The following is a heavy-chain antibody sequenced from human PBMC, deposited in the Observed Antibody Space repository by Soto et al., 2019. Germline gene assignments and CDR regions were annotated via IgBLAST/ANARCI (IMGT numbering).Heavy chain of an antibody. D-gene: IGHD3-22*01. V-gene: IGHV1-46*01. CDR2: FYPRGGST. CDR1: GYTFTTYH. CDR3: ARDRGPSSGYYPYWFDP. J-gene: IGHJ5*02. Sequence: ASVKVSCKASGYTFTTYHMHWVRQAPGQGLEWMGIFYPRGGSTTYAQNYQGRVTMNTDTSTSTAYMELSSLRSEDTAVYYCARDRGPSSGYYPYWFDPWGQGTLVTVSS.